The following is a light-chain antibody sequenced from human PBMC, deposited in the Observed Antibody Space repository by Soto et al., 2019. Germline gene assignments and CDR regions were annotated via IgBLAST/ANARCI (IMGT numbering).Light chain of an antibody. CDR1: SGGVGGYDY. V-gene: IGLV2-8*01. CDR3: SSYAGSDNPYV. Sequence: QSALTQPPSASGSPGQSVTISCTGTSGGVGGYDYVSWYQQHPGKAPKLMIYEVTKRPLGVPDRFSGSKSGNTASLTVSGLQAEDEADYYCSSYAGSDNPYVCGTGTKVTV. J-gene: IGLJ1*01. CDR2: EVT.